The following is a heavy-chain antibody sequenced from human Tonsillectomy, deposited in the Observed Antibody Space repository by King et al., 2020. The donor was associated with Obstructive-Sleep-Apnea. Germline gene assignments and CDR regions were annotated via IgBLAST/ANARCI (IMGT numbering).Heavy chain of an antibody. CDR3: AKDIGYRFDC. Sequence: VQLVESGGGVVQPGGSLRLSCAASGFTFSSYGMHWVRQAPGKGLEWVAFIRYDGSIQYYTDSVKGRFTISRDDSKNTLYLQMSSLRAEDTSVYYCAKDIGYRFDCWGQGTLVTVSS. D-gene: IGHD1-26*01. V-gene: IGHV3-30*02. J-gene: IGHJ4*02. CDR1: GFTFSSYG. CDR2: IRYDGSIQ.